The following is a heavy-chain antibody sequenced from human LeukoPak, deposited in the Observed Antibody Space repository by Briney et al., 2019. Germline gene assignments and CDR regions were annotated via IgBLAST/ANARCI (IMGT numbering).Heavy chain of an antibody. CDR2: ISGSGGST. CDR3: AKGEATEIYYYYYGMDV. CDR1: GFTFSSYA. J-gene: IGHJ6*02. D-gene: IGHD1-26*01. V-gene: IGHV3-23*01. Sequence: GASLRLSCAASGFTFSSYAMSWVRQAPGKGLEWVSAISGSGGSTYYADSVKGRFTISRDNSKNTLYLQMNSLRAEGTAVYYCAKGEATEIYYYYYGMDVWGQGTTVTVSS.